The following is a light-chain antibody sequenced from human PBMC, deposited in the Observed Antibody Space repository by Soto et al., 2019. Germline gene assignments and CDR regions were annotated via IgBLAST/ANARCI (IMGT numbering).Light chain of an antibody. V-gene: IGKV3-15*01. Sequence: EIVMTQSPATLSVSLGERATLSCRASQSVSSNLAWYQQKPGQAPRLLIYGASTRATGIPARFSGSGSGTEFTLTISSLQSEDSAVYYCQQYDNWPRTFGQGTKLEIK. CDR1: QSVSSN. CDR2: GAS. J-gene: IGKJ2*01. CDR3: QQYDNWPRT.